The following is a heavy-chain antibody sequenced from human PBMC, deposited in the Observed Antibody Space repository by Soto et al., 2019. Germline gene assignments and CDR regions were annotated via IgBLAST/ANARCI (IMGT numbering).Heavy chain of an antibody. CDR2: IVPLFGTT. V-gene: IGHV1-69*01. CDR1: GGTFSSDT. J-gene: IGHJ3*02. Sequence: QVQLVQSGAEVKKPGSSVKVSCKASGGTFSSDTFSWVRQAPGQGLEWMGGIVPLFGTTNDAKIFQGRVTISADESTSTLYMELSTLRSEDSAMYYCARDGVVTSTRSRGAFDIWGQGTVITVSS. CDR3: ARDGVVTSTRSRGAFDI. D-gene: IGHD3-16*01.